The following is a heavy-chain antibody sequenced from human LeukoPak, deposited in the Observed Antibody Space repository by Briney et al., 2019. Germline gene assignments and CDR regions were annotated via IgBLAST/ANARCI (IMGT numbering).Heavy chain of an antibody. Sequence: SGGSLRLSCAASGFTVSSSYMTWVRQAPGKGLEWVSLIYSGGSTYYADSVKGRFTISRDNAKNSLYLQMNSLRAEDMALYYCARAGVYCSSTSCYGGHFDYWGQGTLVTVSS. CDR2: IYSGGST. V-gene: IGHV3-53*05. CDR1: GFTVSSSY. J-gene: IGHJ4*02. D-gene: IGHD2-2*01. CDR3: ARAGVYCSSTSCYGGHFDY.